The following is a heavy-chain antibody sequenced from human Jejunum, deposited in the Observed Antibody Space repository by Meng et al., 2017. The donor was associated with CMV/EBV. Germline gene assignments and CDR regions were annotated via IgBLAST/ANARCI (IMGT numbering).Heavy chain of an antibody. J-gene: IGHJ4*02. CDR2: ISVYNGNT. Sequence: TSYGIRWVRQAPGQGLGWMGWISVYNGNTNYAQTLQGRVTMTTDTSTSTAYMELRSLRSDDTAVYYCARRNHYDSSGYYRYYFDYWGQGTLVTVSS. CDR1: TSYG. D-gene: IGHD3-22*01. V-gene: IGHV1-18*01. CDR3: ARRNHYDSSGYYRYYFDY.